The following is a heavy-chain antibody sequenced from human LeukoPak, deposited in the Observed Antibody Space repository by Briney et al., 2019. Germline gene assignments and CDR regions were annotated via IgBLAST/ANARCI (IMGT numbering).Heavy chain of an antibody. Sequence: SQTLSLTCTVSGGSISSGSYYWSWIRQPAGKGLEWIGHIYTSGSTNYNPSLKSRVTISVDTSKNQFSLKLSSVTAADTAVYYCARSRGYYDSSGYYHFDYWGQGTLVTVSS. V-gene: IGHV4-61*09. D-gene: IGHD3-22*01. J-gene: IGHJ4*02. CDR2: IYTSGST. CDR1: GGSISSGSYY. CDR3: ARSRGYYDSSGYYHFDY.